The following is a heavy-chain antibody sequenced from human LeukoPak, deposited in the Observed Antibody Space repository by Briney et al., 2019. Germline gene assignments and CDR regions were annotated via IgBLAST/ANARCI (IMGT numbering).Heavy chain of an antibody. CDR3: ARLIRGIVATNRGPGFDY. D-gene: IGHD5-12*01. CDR1: GYSFTSYW. V-gene: IGHV5-51*01. J-gene: IGHJ4*02. CDR2: IYPGDSDT. Sequence: GESLKISCKGSGYSFTSYWIGWVRQMPGKGLEWMGIIYPGDSDTRYSPSFQGQVTISADKSISTAYLQWSSLKASDTAMYYCARLIRGIVATNRGPGFDYWGQGTLVTVSS.